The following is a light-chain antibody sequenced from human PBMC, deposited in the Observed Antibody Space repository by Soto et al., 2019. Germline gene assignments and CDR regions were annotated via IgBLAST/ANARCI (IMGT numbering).Light chain of an antibody. CDR2: RAS. CDR3: QQHVIPMYT. J-gene: IGKJ2*01. Sequence: EIVLTKSPGTLSLSPGERATLSCRASQSVDRDLTWYQQKPGQAPRLLISRASTGAPGIPDRFSGSGSGTDFTLTISRLEPEDFAVYYCQQHVIPMYTFGQGTKVDIK. V-gene: IGKV3-20*01. CDR1: QSVDRD.